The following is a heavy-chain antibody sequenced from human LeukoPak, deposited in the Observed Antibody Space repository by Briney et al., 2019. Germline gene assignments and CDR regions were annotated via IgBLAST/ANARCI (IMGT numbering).Heavy chain of an antibody. CDR2: IWYDGSNK. CDR3: ARAVQMATIPPGY. J-gene: IGHJ4*02. D-gene: IGHD5-12*01. CDR1: GFTFSSYG. V-gene: IGHV3-33*01. Sequence: GGSLRLSCAASGFTFSSYGMHWVRQAPGKGLEWVAVIWYDGSNKYYADSVKGRFTISRDNSKNTLYLQMNSLRAEDTAVYYCARAVQMATIPPGYWGQGTLVTVSS.